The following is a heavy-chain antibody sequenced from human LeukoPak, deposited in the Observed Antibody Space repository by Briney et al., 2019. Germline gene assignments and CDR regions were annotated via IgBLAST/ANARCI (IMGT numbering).Heavy chain of an antibody. CDR3: ARQRYSDY. Sequence: GGSLRLSCAASGFTFSRYWMTWVRQAPGKGLEWVANIKEDGSENSYVESVKGRFTISRDNAKNSLYLQLNSLKAEDTAVYFCARQRYSDYWGQGTLVTVSS. V-gene: IGHV3-7*01. D-gene: IGHD1-1*01. CDR1: GFTFSRYW. CDR2: IKEDGSEN. J-gene: IGHJ4*02.